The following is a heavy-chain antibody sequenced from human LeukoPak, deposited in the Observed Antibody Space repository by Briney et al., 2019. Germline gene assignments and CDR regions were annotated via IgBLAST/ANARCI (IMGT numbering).Heavy chain of an antibody. J-gene: IGHJ4*02. CDR1: GFTFDDYA. Sequence: GGSLRLSCAASGFTFDDYAMHWVRQAPGKGLEWVSLISWDGGSTYYADSVKGRFTISRDNSKNSLYLQMNSLRAEDTALYYCAKDTRRDGYNLGGYDYWGQGTLVTVSS. CDR2: ISWDGGST. CDR3: AKDTRRDGYNLGGYDY. V-gene: IGHV3-43D*03. D-gene: IGHD5-24*01.